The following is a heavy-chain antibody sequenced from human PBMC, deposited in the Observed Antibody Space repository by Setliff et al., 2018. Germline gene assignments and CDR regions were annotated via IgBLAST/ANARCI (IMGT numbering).Heavy chain of an antibody. Sequence: ASVKVSCKASEYTFISYDINWVRQATGQRLEWMGWMNPNSGNTDYAQKFQGRVTMTRNTSTSTAYMELSSLRSEDTAVYYCARGRHSSGWPNNWFDPWGQGTLVTVSS. CDR1: EYTFISYD. V-gene: IGHV1-8*02. D-gene: IGHD6-19*01. J-gene: IGHJ5*02. CDR2: MNPNSGNT. CDR3: ARGRHSSGWPNNWFDP.